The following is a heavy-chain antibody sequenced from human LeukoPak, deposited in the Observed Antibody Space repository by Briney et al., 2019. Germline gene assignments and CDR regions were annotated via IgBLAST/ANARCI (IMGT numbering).Heavy chain of an antibody. CDR1: GFSFSSFV. D-gene: IGHD3-16*02. Sequence: GGSLRLSCAVSGFSFSSFVMHWVRQAPGKGLEWVAAILPDGGNKHYADSVKGRVTISRDNSKNTLYLQMNSLRAEDTALYYCAKDHVPYDYVWGSYRPEMFWDYWGQGTLVTVSS. J-gene: IGHJ4*02. CDR3: AKDHVPYDYVWGSYRPEMFWDY. V-gene: IGHV3-30-3*01. CDR2: ILPDGGNK.